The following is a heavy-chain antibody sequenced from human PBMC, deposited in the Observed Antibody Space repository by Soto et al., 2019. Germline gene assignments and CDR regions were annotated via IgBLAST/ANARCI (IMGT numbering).Heavy chain of an antibody. CDR3: ARDHLLWFAPGFDGMDV. V-gene: IGHV4-31*03. Sequence: SETLSLTCTVSGGSISSGGYYWSWIRQHPGKGLEWIGYIYYSGSTYYNPSLKSRVTISVDTSKNQFSLKLSSVTAADTAVYYCARDHLLWFAPGFDGMDVWGQGTTVTVSS. CDR1: GGSISSGGYY. CDR2: IYYSGST. D-gene: IGHD3-10*01. J-gene: IGHJ6*02.